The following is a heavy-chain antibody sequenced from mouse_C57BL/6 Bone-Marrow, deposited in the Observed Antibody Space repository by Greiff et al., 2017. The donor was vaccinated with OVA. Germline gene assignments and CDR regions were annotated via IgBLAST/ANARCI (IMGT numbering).Heavy chain of an antibody. CDR2: IYPGDGDT. V-gene: IGHV1-82*01. CDR1: GYAFSSSW. D-gene: IGHD1-1*01. J-gene: IGHJ1*03. CDR3: ASLIYYYGSRYFDG. Sequence: QVQLQQSGPELVKPGASVKISCTASGYAFSSSWMNWVKQRPGKGLEWIGRIYPGDGDTNYNGKFKGKATLTADKSSSTAYMQLSSLTSEDSAVYFCASLIYYYGSRYFDGWGTGTTVTVSS.